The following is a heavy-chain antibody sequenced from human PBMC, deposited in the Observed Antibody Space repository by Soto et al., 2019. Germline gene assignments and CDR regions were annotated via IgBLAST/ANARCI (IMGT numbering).Heavy chain of an antibody. CDR2: ISWNSGSI. V-gene: IGHV3-9*01. CDR3: AKESVSTSCYDY. Sequence: SLRLSCAASGFTFDDYAMHWVRQAPGKGLEWVSGISWNSGSIGYADSVKGRFTISRDNAKNSLYLQMNSLRAEDTALYYCAKESVSTSCYDYWGQGTLVTVSS. CDR1: GFTFDDYA. D-gene: IGHD2-2*01. J-gene: IGHJ4*02.